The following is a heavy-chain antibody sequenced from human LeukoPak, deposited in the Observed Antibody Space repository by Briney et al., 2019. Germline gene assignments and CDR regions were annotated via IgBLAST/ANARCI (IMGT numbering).Heavy chain of an antibody. CDR3: ARDLIQRGENLRYFDWLLGY. J-gene: IGHJ4*02. V-gene: IGHV1-18*01. D-gene: IGHD3-9*01. CDR1: GYTFTSYG. Sequence: ASVKVSCKASGYTFTSYGISWVRQAPGQGLEWMGWISAYNGNTNYAQKLQGRVTMTTDTSTSTAYMELRSLRSDDTAVYYCARDLIQRGENLRYFDWLLGYWGQGTLVTVSS. CDR2: ISAYNGNT.